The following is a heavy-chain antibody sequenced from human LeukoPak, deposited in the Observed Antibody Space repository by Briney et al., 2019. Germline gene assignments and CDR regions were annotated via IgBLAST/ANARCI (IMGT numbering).Heavy chain of an antibody. CDR1: GGSISSYY. J-gene: IGHJ4*02. Sequence: SETLSLTCTVSGGSISSYYWNWIRQPPGKGLEWIGYIYYSGSTYYNPSLKSRVTISVDTSKNQFSLKLSSVTAADTAVYYCARENLSYSSSWYEDYWGQGTLVTVSS. V-gene: IGHV4-59*06. CDR3: ARENLSYSSSWYEDY. CDR2: IYYSGST. D-gene: IGHD6-13*01.